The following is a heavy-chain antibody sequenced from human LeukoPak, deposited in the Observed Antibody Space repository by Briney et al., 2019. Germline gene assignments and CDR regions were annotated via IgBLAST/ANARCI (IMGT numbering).Heavy chain of an antibody. CDR3: ARASGSWTNNWFDP. J-gene: IGHJ5*02. D-gene: IGHD6-13*01. Sequence: PGGSLRLSCAASGFTFSDYYMSWIRHAPGKGLEWVSYISSSGSTIYYADSVKGRFTISRDNAKNSLYLQMNSLRAEDTAVYYCARASGSWTNNWFDPWGQGTLVTVSS. V-gene: IGHV3-11*04. CDR2: ISSSGSTI. CDR1: GFTFSDYY.